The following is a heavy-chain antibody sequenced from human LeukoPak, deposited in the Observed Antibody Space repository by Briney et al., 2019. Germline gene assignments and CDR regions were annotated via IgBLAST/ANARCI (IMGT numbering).Heavy chain of an antibody. CDR3: AREEQLDAYFDY. D-gene: IGHD6-6*01. V-gene: IGHV3-30*04. J-gene: IGHJ4*02. CDR1: GFTFSSYA. Sequence: QSGGSLRLSCAASGFTFSSYAMHWVRQAPGKGLEWVAVISYDGSNKYYADSVKGRFTISRDNSTNTLYLQMNSLRAEDTAVYYCAREEQLDAYFDYWGQGTLVTVSS. CDR2: ISYDGSNK.